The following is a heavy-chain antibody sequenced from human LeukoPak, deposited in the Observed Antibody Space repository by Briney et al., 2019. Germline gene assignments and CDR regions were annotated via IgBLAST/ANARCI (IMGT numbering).Heavy chain of an antibody. CDR3: ARANREMATIFGY. D-gene: IGHD5-24*01. CDR2: INSDGSST. J-gene: IGHJ4*02. CDR1: GFTFSGSW. Sequence: GGSLRLSCIASGFTFSGSWMHWVRQVPGKGLEWVSRINSDGSSTAYADSVKGRFTISRDNAKTMLYLQMNSLRADDTAMYYCARANREMATIFGYWGQGTLVTVSS. V-gene: IGHV3-74*01.